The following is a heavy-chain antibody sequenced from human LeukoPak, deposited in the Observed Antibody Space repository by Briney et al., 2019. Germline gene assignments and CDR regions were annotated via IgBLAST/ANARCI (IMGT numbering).Heavy chain of an antibody. CDR3: ARGAVYDDSSGYQRKNWFDP. V-gene: IGHV4-34*01. D-gene: IGHD3-22*01. CDR1: GGSFSGYY. J-gene: IGHJ5*02. Sequence: PSETLSLTCAVHGGSFSGYYWSWIRQPPGKGLEWIGEINRSGSTNYNPSIKSRVTISVDTSKNQFSLKLSSVTAADTAVYYCARGAVYDDSSGYQRKNWFDPWGQGTLVTVSS. CDR2: INRSGST.